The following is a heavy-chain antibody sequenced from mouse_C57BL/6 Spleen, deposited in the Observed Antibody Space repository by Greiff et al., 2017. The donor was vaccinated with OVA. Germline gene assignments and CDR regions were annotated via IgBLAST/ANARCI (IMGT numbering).Heavy chain of an antibody. J-gene: IGHJ1*03. Sequence: EVKLVESGPGLVKPSQSLSLTCSVTGYSITSGYYWNWIRQFPGNKLEWMGYISYDGSNNYNPSLKNRISITRDTSKNQFFLKLNSVTTEDTATYYCARGRGGYWYFDVWGTGTTVTVSS. V-gene: IGHV3-6*01. D-gene: IGHD3-3*01. CDR2: ISYDGSN. CDR1: GYSITSGYY. CDR3: ARGRGGYWYFDV.